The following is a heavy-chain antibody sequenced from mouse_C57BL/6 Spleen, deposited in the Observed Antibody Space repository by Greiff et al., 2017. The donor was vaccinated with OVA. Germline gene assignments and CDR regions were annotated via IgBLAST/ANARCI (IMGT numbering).Heavy chain of an antibody. V-gene: IGHV1-50*01. CDR3: ARRAYYSDFYWYFDV. Sequence: QVQLQQPGAELVKPGDSVKLSCKASGYTFTSYWMQWVKQRPGQGLEWIGEIDPSDSYTNYNQKFKGKATMTVDTSSSTAYMKLSSLTSEDSAVYYCARRAYYSDFYWYFDVWGTGTTVTVSS. D-gene: IGHD2-12*01. CDR2: IDPSDSYT. J-gene: IGHJ1*03. CDR1: GYTFTSYW.